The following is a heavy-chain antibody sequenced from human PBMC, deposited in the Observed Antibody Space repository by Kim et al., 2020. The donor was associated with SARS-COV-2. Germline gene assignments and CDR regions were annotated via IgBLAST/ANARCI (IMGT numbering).Heavy chain of an antibody. Sequence: GGSLRLSCAASGVTPKKYWISWVRQAPGKGLEWVANIIPDGIEKYYLDSERGRITASSDNGRNFVHQQKNNLRAEDTAIYYGTRLGLMDAGTQWVDP. V-gene: IGHV3-7*03. D-gene: IGHD5-18*01. CDR1: GVTPKKYW. J-gene: IGHJ5*02. CDR3: TRLGLMDAGTQWVDP. CDR2: IIPDGIEK.